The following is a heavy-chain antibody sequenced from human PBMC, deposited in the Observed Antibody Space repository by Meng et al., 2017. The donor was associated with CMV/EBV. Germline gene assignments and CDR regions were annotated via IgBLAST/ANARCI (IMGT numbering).Heavy chain of an antibody. CDR1: GFTFSSYW. V-gene: IGHV3-23*01. Sequence: GESLKISCAASGFTFSSYWMSWVRQAPGKGLEWVSAISGSGGSTYYADSVKGRFTISRDNSKNTLYLQMNSLRAEDTAVYYCARLYTGYFDYWGQGTLVTVSS. J-gene: IGHJ4*02. CDR3: ARLYTGYFDY. CDR2: ISGSGGST. D-gene: IGHD3-10*01.